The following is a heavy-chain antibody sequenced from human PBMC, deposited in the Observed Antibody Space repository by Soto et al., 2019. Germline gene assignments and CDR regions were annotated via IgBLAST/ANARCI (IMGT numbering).Heavy chain of an antibody. Sequence: EVQLLESGGGLVQPGGSLRLSCAASGFTSSSYAMSWVRQAPGKGLEWVSAISGSGGSTYYADSVKGRFRISRDNSKNTLYLQMNSLRAEDTAGYYCAKPSVLSYYGSSGSPYSAGYWGHGTLVTVSS. CDR3: AKPSVLSYYGSSGSPYSAGY. D-gene: IGHD3-22*01. V-gene: IGHV3-23*01. CDR1: GFTSSSYA. CDR2: ISGSGGST. J-gene: IGHJ4*01.